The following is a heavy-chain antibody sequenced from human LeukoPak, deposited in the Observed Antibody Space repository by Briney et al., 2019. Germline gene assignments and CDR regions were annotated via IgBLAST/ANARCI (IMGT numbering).Heavy chain of an antibody. D-gene: IGHD2/OR15-2a*01. Sequence: GGSLRLSCAASGFTFSNYWMSWVRQAPGKGLEWVANIKQDGSEKYYVDSVKGRFTISRDNPKSSLYLQMNSLRAEDTAVYYCARNFYGPYYFYGMDVWGQGTTVTVSS. V-gene: IGHV3-7*05. CDR2: IKQDGSEK. J-gene: IGHJ6*02. CDR1: GFTFSNYW. CDR3: ARNFYGPYYFYGMDV.